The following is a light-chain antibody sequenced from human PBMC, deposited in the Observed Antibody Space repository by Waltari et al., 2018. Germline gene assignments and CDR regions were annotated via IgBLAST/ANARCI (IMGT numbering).Light chain of an antibody. CDR1: SSNIGNNY. J-gene: IGLJ7*01. Sequence: QSVLTQPPSVSAAPGQRVTISCSGGSSNIGNNYVSWYRQFPGTAPKLLIYEKTERPSGMPGRFSGSKSGTSATLDITGRQAGDEADYYCGTWDSSLSGAVFGGGTHLTVL. V-gene: IGLV1-51*02. CDR3: GTWDSSLSGAV. CDR2: EKT.